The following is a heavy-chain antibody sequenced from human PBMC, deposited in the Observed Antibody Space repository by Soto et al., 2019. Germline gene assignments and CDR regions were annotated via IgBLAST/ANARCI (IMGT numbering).Heavy chain of an antibody. Sequence: QVQLVEAGGGLVKPGGSLRLSCAASGFTFNDYYMSWIRQAPGKGLEWVSYISSSSSNTNYADSVKGRFTISRGNAKNSLYLQMNSLRVEDTAVYYGASNGRFGELQANYWGQGALVTVSS. V-gene: IGHV3-11*05. D-gene: IGHD3-10*01. J-gene: IGHJ4*02. CDR3: ASNGRFGELQANY. CDR2: ISSSSSNT. CDR1: GFTFNDYY.